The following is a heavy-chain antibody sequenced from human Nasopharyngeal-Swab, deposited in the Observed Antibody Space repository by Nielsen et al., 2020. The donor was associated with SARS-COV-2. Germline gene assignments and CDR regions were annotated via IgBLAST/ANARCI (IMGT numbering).Heavy chain of an antibody. D-gene: IGHD5-12*01. CDR2: IYSGGST. J-gene: IGHJ4*02. Sequence: GGSLRLSCAASGFTVSTNYMSWVRQAPGKGLEWVSVIYSGGSTYYADSVKGRFTISRDNSKNTLYLQMNSLRAEDTAVYYCAREGLGNDFDYWGQGTPVTVSS. V-gene: IGHV3-53*01. CDR1: GFTVSTNY. CDR3: AREGLGNDFDY.